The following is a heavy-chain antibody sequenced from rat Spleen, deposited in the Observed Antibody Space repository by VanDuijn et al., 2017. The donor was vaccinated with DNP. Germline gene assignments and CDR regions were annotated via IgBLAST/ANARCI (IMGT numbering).Heavy chain of an antibody. V-gene: IGHV5-27*01. J-gene: IGHJ2*01. CDR2: MSPTTRSS. CDR3: TQGGTYYFDY. Sequence: EVQLVESGGDLVQPGRSLRLSCVASGFSFRDYDMAWVRQAPTKGLEWVACMSPTTRSSYYRDSVRGRFTVSRDDSTNTLYLQMDSLRSEDTATYYCTQGGTYYFDYWGQGVMVTVSS. CDR1: GFSFRDYD.